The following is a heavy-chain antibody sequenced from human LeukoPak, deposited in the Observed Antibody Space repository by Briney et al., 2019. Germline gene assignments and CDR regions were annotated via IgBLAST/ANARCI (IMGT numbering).Heavy chain of an antibody. V-gene: IGHV1-2*02. CDR3: ARGYYDFWSGYSNWFDP. CDR2: INPNSGGT. Sequence: GASVKVSCKASGYSFTGYYMHWVRQAPGQGLEWMGWINPNSGGTNYAQKFQGRVSMTRDTSISTAYMELSRLRSDDTAVYYCARGYYDFWSGYSNWFDPWGQGALVTVSS. D-gene: IGHD3-3*01. CDR1: GYSFTGYY. J-gene: IGHJ5*02.